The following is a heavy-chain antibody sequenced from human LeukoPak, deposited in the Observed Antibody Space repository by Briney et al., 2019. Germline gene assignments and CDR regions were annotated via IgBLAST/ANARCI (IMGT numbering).Heavy chain of an antibody. D-gene: IGHD2-15*01. CDR1: GYTFTSNA. CDR2: INTNAGNP. CDR3: ARGYCSGGTYPNWFDS. V-gene: IGHV7-4-1*02. J-gene: IGHJ5*01. Sequence: ASVKVSCKASGYTFTSNAMNWVRQAPGQGLEWMGWINTNAGNPTYAQGFTGRFVFSLDTSVSTAYLQISSLKAEDTAVYYCARGYCSGGTYPNWFDSWGQGTLVTVSS.